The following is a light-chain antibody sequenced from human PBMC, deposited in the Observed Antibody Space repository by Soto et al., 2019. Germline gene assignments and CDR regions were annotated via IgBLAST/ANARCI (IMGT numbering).Light chain of an antibody. CDR3: QQYNFWPPLT. CDR1: QSVNSN. CDR2: DAS. J-gene: IGKJ4*01. V-gene: IGKV3-15*01. Sequence: EIVVTQSPATLSVSPGERATLSCRASQSVNSNLAWYRQKPGQAPRLLISDASTRATGVPARFSSSGSGTEFTLTISSLQSEDSGIYYCQQYNFWPPLTFGGGTKVEIK.